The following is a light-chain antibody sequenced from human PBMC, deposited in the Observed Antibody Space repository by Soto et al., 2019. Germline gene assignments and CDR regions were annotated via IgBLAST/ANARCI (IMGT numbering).Light chain of an antibody. CDR2: DVF. Sequence: QSALTQPPSVSGSPGQSVTISCTETSSDTDAYYRVSWYQKPPGTAPKLMIYDVFNRPSGVPDRFSGSKSGNTASLTISGRQVEDEADYYCASYTTNSPPQVIFGGGTKLTVL. CDR1: SSDTDAYYR. CDR3: ASYTTNSPPQVI. J-gene: IGLJ2*01. V-gene: IGLV2-18*02.